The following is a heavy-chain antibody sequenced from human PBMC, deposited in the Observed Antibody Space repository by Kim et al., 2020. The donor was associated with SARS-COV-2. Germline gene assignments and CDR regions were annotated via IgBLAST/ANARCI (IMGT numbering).Heavy chain of an antibody. CDR2: IKSKTDGGTT. CDR3: TTEPRTGGYEDYFDY. V-gene: IGHV3-15*01. D-gene: IGHD5-12*01. Sequence: GGSLRLSCAASGFTFSNAWMSWVRQAPGKGLEWVGRIKSKTDGGTTDYAAPVKGRFTISRDDSKNTLYLQMNSLKTEDTAVYYCTTEPRTGGYEDYFDYWGQGTLVTVSS. CDR1: GFTFSNAW. J-gene: IGHJ4*02.